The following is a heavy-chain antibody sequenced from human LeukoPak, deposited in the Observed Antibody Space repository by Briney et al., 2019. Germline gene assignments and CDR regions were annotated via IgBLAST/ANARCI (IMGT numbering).Heavy chain of an antibody. Sequence: SQTLSLTCTVSGGSISSGSYYWSWIRQPAGKGLEWIGRIYSSGSTNYNPSLKSRVTISVDTSENQFSLKLSSVTATDTAVYYCARDSLPSSYYYYYGMDVWGQGATVTVSS. D-gene: IGHD2-2*01. CDR1: GGSISSGSYY. CDR2: IYSSGST. CDR3: ARDSLPSSYYYYYGMDV. V-gene: IGHV4-61*02. J-gene: IGHJ6*02.